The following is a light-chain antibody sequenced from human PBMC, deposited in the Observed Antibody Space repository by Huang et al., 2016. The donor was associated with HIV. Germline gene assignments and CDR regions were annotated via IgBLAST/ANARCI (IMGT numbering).Light chain of an antibody. V-gene: IGKV3D-11*02. CDR3: QQRTYSFT. CDR2: DAS. CDR1: QSVGSF. J-gene: IGKJ3*01. Sequence: EIVLTQSPATLSLSPGESATLSCRASQSVGSFLAWYQQKPGQAPRLLIYDASYMATGIPARFSGSGAGTDFTLTISSLEPEDFAVYYCQQRTYSFTFGPGTKVD.